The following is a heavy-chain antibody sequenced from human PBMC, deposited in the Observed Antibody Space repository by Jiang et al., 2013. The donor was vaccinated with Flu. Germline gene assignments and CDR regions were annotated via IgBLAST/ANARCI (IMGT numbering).Heavy chain of an antibody. Sequence: GSGLVKPSGTLSLTCAVSGGSISSSNWWSWVRQPPGKGLEWIGEIYHSGSTNYNPSLKSRVTISVDKSKNQFSLKLSSVTAADTAVYYCARDPGMDFLAAAPYYYGMDVWGQGTTVTVSS. CDR3: ARDPGMDFLAAAPYYYGMDV. D-gene: IGHD6-13*01. CDR1: GGSISSSNW. J-gene: IGHJ6*02. CDR2: IYHSGST. V-gene: IGHV4-4*02.